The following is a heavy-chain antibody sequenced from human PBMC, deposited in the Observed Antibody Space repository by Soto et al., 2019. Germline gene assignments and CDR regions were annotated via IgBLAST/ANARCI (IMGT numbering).Heavy chain of an antibody. CDR2: INHSGST. V-gene: IGHV4-34*01. J-gene: IGHJ4*02. CDR1: GGSFSDYY. Sequence: ASETLSLTCAVYGGSFSDYYWSWIRQPPGKGLEWIGEINHSGSTNYNPSLKSRVTISVDTSKNQFSLKLSSVTAADTAVYYCASGRIRDSPIDYWGQGTLVTVSS. D-gene: IGHD3-22*01. CDR3: ASGRIRDSPIDY.